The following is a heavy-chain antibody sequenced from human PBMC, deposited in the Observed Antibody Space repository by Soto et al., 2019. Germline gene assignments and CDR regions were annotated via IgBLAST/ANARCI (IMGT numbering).Heavy chain of an antibody. J-gene: IGHJ4*02. CDR1: GYSFTSYW. V-gene: IGHV5-51*01. D-gene: IGHD6-19*01. CDR3: ATTYSSGWYAEGYYFDY. Sequence: PGESLKISCKGSGYSFTSYWIGWVRQMPGKGLEWMGIIYPGDSDTRYSPSFQGQVTISADKSISTAYLQWSSLKASDTAMYYCATTYSSGWYAEGYYFDYWGQGTLVTVSS. CDR2: IYPGDSDT.